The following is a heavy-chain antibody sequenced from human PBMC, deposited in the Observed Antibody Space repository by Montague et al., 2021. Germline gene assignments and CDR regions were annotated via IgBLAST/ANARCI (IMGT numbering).Heavy chain of an antibody. V-gene: IGHV6-1*01. CDR1: GDSVSSNSVT. CDR3: VRQSVSGKFDY. D-gene: IGHD6-19*01. J-gene: IGHJ4*02. CDR2: TYYRSKGAN. Sequence: CAISGDSVSSNSVTWHWIRQSPSRGLEWLGRTYYRSKGANDYAVSVRSRITFNPDTSKNQFSMQLDSVTPEDTAVYYCVRQSVSGKFDYWGQGTRVTVSS.